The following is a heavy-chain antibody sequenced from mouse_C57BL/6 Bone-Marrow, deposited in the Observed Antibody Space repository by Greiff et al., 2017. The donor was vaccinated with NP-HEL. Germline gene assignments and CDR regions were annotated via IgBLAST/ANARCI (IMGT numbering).Heavy chain of an antibody. CDR3: ARKWRHLRLTAWFAY. D-gene: IGHD3-2*02. V-gene: IGHV2-9-1*01. CDR2: IWTGGGT. CDR1: GFSLTSYA. Sequence: VQLVESGPGLVAPSQSLSITCTVSGFSLTSYAISWVRQPPGKGLEWLGVIWTGGGTNYNSAPKSRLSISTDNSKSQVFLKMNSLQTDDTARYYWARKWRHLRLTAWFAYWGQGTLVTVSA. J-gene: IGHJ3*01.